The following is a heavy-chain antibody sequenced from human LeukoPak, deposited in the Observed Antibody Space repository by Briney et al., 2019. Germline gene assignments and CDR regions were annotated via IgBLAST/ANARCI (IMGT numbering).Heavy chain of an antibody. CDR2: IIPIFGTA. Sequence: ASVKVSCKASGGTFSSYAISWVRQAPGQGLEGMGRIIPIFGTANYAQKFQGRVTITTDESTSTAYMELSSLRSEDTAVYYCARDTVITGTTRVWGQGTLVTVSS. D-gene: IGHD1-14*01. J-gene: IGHJ4*02. CDR3: ARDTVITGTTRV. V-gene: IGHV1-69*05. CDR1: GGTFSSYA.